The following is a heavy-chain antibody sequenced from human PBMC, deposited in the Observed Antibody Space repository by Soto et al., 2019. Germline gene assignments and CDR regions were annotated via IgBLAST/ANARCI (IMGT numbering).Heavy chain of an antibody. V-gene: IGHV4-31*03. J-gene: IGHJ6*03. CDR1: CGSISSGGYY. D-gene: IGHD2-2*01. Sequence: SETLSLTCTVSCGSISSGGYYWSWIRQHPGKGLEWIGYIYYSGSTYYNPSLKGRVTISVDTSKNQFSLKLSSVTAADAAVYYCARHASYCSSTSCYATDYYYYYYMDVWGKGTTVTVSS. CDR3: ARHASYCSSTSCYATDYYYYYYMDV. CDR2: IYYSGST.